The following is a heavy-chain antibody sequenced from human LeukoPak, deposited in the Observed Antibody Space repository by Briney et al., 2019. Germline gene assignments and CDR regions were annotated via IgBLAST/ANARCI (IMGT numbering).Heavy chain of an antibody. CDR3: ARERLRYRTMDV. J-gene: IGHJ6*02. D-gene: IGHD3-9*01. V-gene: IGHV3-53*01. Sequence: PGGSLRLSCAASGFTVSSNYMSWVRQAPGKGLEWVSVIYSGGSTYYADSVKGRFTISRDNSKNTLYLQMNSLRAEDTAVYYCARERLRYRTMDVWGQGTTVTVSS. CDR1: GFTVSSNY. CDR2: IYSGGST.